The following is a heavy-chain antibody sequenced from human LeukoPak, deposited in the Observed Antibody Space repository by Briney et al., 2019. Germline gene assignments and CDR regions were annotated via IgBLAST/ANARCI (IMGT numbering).Heavy chain of an antibody. CDR1: GYTFTHDI. V-gene: IGHV1-18*01. D-gene: IGHD2-15*01. Sequence: ASVKVSCKASGYTFTHDIISWVRQAPGQGLEWMGWISADNGDTNYAQKFQGRVTMTTDASTTTAHMELRSLRSEDTAVYYCARKLGYCSGGSCYLCDYWGQGTLVTVSS. J-gene: IGHJ4*02. CDR2: ISADNGDT. CDR3: ARKLGYCSGGSCYLCDY.